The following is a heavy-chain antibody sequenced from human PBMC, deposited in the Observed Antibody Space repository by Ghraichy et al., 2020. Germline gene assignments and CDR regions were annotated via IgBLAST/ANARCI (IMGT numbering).Heavy chain of an antibody. J-gene: IGHJ6*02. CDR3: ARDRVTGYSSGWYPLYYYYGMDV. D-gene: IGHD6-19*01. CDR1: GGSISSSSYY. V-gene: IGHV4-39*07. CDR2: IYYSGST. Sequence: SETLSLTCTVSGGSISSSSYYWGWIRQPPGKGLEWIGSIYYSGSTYYNPSLKSRVTISVDTSKNQFSLKLSSVTAADTAVYYCARDRVTGYSSGWYPLYYYYGMDVWGQETTVTVSS.